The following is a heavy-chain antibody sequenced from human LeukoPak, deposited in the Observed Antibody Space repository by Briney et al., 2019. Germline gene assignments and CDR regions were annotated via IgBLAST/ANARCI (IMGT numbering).Heavy chain of an antibody. V-gene: IGHV5-51*01. CDR1: RYSLIKYW. CDR2: IYPGDYKI. Sequence: VEALKISCKWCRYSLIKYWIGSVRHMPRAGVEWMGLIYPGDYKISYKQSLQGHVTISTDKSISTPYLQRSSLKASDTAVYYCARPAVSSVWSDYFDHWGQGTLVTVSS. J-gene: IGHJ4*02. CDR3: ARPAVSSVWSDYFDH. D-gene: IGHD6-13*01.